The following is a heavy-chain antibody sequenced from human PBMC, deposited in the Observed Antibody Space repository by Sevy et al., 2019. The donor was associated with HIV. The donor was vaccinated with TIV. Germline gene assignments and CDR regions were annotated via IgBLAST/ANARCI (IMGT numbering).Heavy chain of an antibody. CDR3: ATAVDYSSSAFDY. CDR1: GFTFSDNY. Sequence: GGSLRLSCAASGFTFSDNYMSWIRQAPGKELEWVSYISSRGHTIYYADSVKGRFTISRDDAKNSVFLQMNSLRAEDTAVYYCATAVDYSSSAFDYWGQGTLVTVSS. J-gene: IGHJ4*02. D-gene: IGHD6-6*01. V-gene: IGHV3-11*01. CDR2: ISSRGHTI.